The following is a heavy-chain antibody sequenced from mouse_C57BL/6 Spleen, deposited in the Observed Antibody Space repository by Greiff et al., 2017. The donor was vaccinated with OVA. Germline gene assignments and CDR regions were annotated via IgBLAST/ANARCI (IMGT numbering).Heavy chain of an antibody. V-gene: IGHV1-81*01. Sequence: QVQLQQSGAELARPGASVKLSCKASGYTFTSYGISWVKQRTGQGLEWIGEIYPRSGNTYYNEKFKGKATLTADKSSSTAYMELRSLTSEDSAVYFCARSGYDYDVSLFDYWGQGTTLTVSS. CDR1: GYTFTSYG. D-gene: IGHD2-4*01. CDR3: ARSGYDYDVSLFDY. J-gene: IGHJ2*01. CDR2: IYPRSGNT.